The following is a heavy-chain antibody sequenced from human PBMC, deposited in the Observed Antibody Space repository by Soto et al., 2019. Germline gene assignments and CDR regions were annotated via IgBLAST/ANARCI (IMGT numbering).Heavy chain of an antibody. V-gene: IGHV3-73*01. J-gene: IGHJ3*02. CDR1: GFTFSGSA. Sequence: GGSLRLSCAASGFTFSGSAMHWVRQASGKGLEWVGRIRSKANSYATAYAASVKGRLTISRDDSKNTVYLQINSLKTEDTAVYYCTTDEEYYDSSVGPRAFDIWGQGTMVTVS. CDR3: TTDEEYYDSSVGPRAFDI. D-gene: IGHD3-22*01. CDR2: IRSKANSYAT.